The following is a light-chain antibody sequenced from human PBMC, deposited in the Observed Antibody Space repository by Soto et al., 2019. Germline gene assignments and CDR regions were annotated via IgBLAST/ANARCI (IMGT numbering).Light chain of an antibody. CDR2: GNS. V-gene: IGLV1-40*01. Sequence: QSLLTQPPSVSGAPGQRVTISCTGSSSNIGADYDAHWYQQVPGTAPKLLIYGNSNRPSGVPDRFSGSRSGTSASLAITGLQADDEADYYCQAYDSSLSGCVFGTGTKLTVL. CDR3: QAYDSSLSGCV. J-gene: IGLJ1*01. CDR1: SSNIGADYD.